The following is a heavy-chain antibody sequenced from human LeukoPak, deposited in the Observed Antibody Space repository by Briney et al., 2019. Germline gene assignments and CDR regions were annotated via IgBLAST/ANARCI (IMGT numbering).Heavy chain of an antibody. J-gene: IGHJ3*02. CDR1: GLTFSSYG. V-gene: IGHV3-23*01. Sequence: GGSLRLSCAASGLTFSSYGMGWARQAPGKGLEWVSVTNRSGGGTYYADSVKGRFIISRDNSENTLYLQLNGLRAEDTAVYYCAKLGWVASNAFDIWGHGTMVIVSS. CDR2: TNRSGGGT. CDR3: AKLGWVASNAFDI. D-gene: IGHD2-15*01.